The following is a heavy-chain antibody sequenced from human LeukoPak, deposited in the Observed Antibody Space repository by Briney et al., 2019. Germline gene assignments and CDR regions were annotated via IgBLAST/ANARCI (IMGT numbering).Heavy chain of an antibody. CDR3: AKDRGIVGAPYYFDY. Sequence: GGSLRLSCAASGFTFSSYAMSWVRQAPGKGLEWVSTISGSGGSTYYADSVKGRFTISRDNSKNTLHLQMNSLRAEDTGVYYCAKDRGIVGAPYYFDYWGQGTLVTVSS. CDR1: GFTFSSYA. D-gene: IGHD1-26*01. CDR2: ISGSGGST. V-gene: IGHV3-23*01. J-gene: IGHJ4*02.